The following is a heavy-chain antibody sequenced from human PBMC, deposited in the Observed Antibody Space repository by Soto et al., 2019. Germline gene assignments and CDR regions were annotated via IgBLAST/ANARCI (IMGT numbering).Heavy chain of an antibody. CDR2: FDPEYGKT. CDR3: ATDEGDSFNLNYNYMDV. V-gene: IGHV1-24*01. J-gene: IGHJ6*03. Sequence: SVNVSSKVSGRTLSEISIHWVRQAPGRGPEWMGGFDPEYGKTTYAQKFQGRFTMTEDTSTDTAYMELSSLRSDDTAVYYCATDEGDSFNLNYNYMDVWGEGTTVTVSS. CDR1: GRTLSEIS. D-gene: IGHD3-16*01.